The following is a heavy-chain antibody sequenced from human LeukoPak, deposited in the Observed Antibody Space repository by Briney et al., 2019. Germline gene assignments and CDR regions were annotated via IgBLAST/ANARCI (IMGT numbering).Heavy chain of an antibody. CDR3: ARGPRVFDRGYNYYLARPPPYLFDY. J-gene: IGHJ4*02. Sequence: ASVKVSCKASGYTFTSYYMHWVRQAPGQGLEWMGIINPSGGSTSYAQKFQGRVTMTRDTSTSTVYMELSSLRSEDTAVYYCARGPRVFDRGYNYYLARPPPYLFDYWGQGTLVTVSS. V-gene: IGHV1-46*01. CDR1: GYTFTSYY. CDR2: INPSGGST. D-gene: IGHD5-24*01.